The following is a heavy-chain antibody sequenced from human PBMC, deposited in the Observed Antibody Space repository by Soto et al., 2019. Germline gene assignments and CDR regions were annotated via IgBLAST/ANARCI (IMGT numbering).Heavy chain of an antibody. J-gene: IGHJ4*02. Sequence: QVQLVESGGGVIQSGRSLRLSCAASGFNFSDYAMHWVRQAPGKGLEWAAVITYEGSNKYYADSVKGRFTISRDNSKNTLYLEMNSLRVEDTAVYYCVKDSWYQLRLGHFDYWGQGTLVTVSS. D-gene: IGHD2-2*01. CDR1: GFNFSDYA. V-gene: IGHV3-30*18. CDR3: VKDSWYQLRLGHFDY. CDR2: ITYEGSNK.